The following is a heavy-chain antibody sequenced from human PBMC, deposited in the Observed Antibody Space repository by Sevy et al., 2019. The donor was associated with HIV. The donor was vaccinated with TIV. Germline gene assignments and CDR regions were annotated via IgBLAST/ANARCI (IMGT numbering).Heavy chain of an antibody. CDR3: AREGGYTSAWSPGNY. D-gene: IGHD6-19*01. Sequence: GGSLRLSCAASGFTFSSYAMHWVRQAPGKGLEWVAVISYDGSNKYYADSVKGRLTISRDNSKNTLSLQMNSLRIEDTAVYYCAREGGYTSAWSPGNYWGQGTLVTVSS. CDR2: ISYDGSNK. J-gene: IGHJ4*02. V-gene: IGHV3-30-3*01. CDR1: GFTFSSYA.